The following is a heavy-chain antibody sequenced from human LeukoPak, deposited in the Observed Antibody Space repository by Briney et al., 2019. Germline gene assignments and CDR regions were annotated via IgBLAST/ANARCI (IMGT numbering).Heavy chain of an antibody. Sequence: ASMKVSCRTSGYTFTSHGITWVRQAPGQGLEWMGWISAYNGNTNYAQKLQGRVTMTTDTSTSTAYMELRSLRSDDTAVYYCASSAKWFGELSPLDYWGQGTLVTVSS. CDR1: GYTFTSHG. CDR3: ASSAKWFGELSPLDY. J-gene: IGHJ4*02. V-gene: IGHV1-18*01. D-gene: IGHD3-10*01. CDR2: ISAYNGNT.